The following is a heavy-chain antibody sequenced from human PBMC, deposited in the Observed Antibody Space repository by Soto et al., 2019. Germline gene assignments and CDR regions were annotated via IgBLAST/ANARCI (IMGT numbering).Heavy chain of an antibody. D-gene: IGHD6-19*01. Sequence: ASETLSLTSTISGGSDSSGRYYWSLSRQPPRKGLEWIGYIYYSGRTSYNSSLKSRVTISVDTSKNQFSLKLSSVTAADTAIYYCVRSGAGSGWLGGQGTLVTVSS. CDR2: IYYSGRT. CDR1: GGSDSSGRYY. J-gene: IGHJ4*02. V-gene: IGHV4-61*01. CDR3: VRSGAGSGWL.